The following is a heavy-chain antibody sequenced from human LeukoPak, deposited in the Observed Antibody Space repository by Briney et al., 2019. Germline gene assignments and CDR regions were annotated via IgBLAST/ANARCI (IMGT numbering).Heavy chain of an antibody. CDR2: TSGSGKYI. CDR1: GFTFSDYT. Sequence: PGGSLRLSCTASGFTFSDYTMNWVRQAPGKGLEWLASTSGSGKYIYSADSMKGRFTISRDNAKNSLNLQMSSLRAEDTAIYYCVSGTLGTTGFNYWAQGTLVTVSS. V-gene: IGHV3-21*01. CDR3: VSGTLGTTGFNY. J-gene: IGHJ4*02. D-gene: IGHD1-1*01.